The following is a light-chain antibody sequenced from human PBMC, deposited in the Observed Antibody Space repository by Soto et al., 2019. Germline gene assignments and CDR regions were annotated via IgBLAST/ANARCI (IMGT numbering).Light chain of an antibody. J-gene: IGKJ1*01. Sequence: IVMTQSPATLSLSPGERATLSCRASQSVSNSVAWYQQKPGQAPRLLIYGASTRATDIPATFSGRGSGTDFTLTISRLESEELAVYDCQQYGSSPQTVGPGTKVEIK. CDR2: GAS. V-gene: IGKV3-15*01. CDR3: QQYGSSPQT. CDR1: QSVSNS.